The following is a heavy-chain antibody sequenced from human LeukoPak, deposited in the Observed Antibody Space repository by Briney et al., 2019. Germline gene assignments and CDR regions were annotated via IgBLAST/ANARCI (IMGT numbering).Heavy chain of an antibody. CDR1: GGTFSSYA. J-gene: IGHJ6*02. D-gene: IGHD3-22*01. CDR3: ARAPGDSSGYYYVPYYYYGMDV. Sequence: SVKVSCKASGGTFSSYAISWVRQAPGQGLEWMGGIIPIFGTANYAQKFQGRVTITADESTSTAYMELSSLRSEDTAVYYCARAPGDSSGYYYVPYYYYGMDVWGQGTTVTVSS. V-gene: IGHV1-69*13. CDR2: IIPIFGTA.